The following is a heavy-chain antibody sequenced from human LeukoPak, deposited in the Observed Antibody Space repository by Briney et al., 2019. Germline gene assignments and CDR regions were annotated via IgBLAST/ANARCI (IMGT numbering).Heavy chain of an antibody. D-gene: IGHD3-22*01. CDR3: ASYYDSSGTFDY. CDR1: GGSFSGYY. J-gene: IGHJ4*02. Sequence: PSETLSLTCAVYGGSFSGYYWSWIRQPPGKGLEWIGYIYYSGSTNYNPSLKSRVTISVDTSKNQFSLKLSSVTAADTAVYYCASYYDSSGTFDYWGQGTLVTVSS. V-gene: IGHV4-59*08. CDR2: IYYSGST.